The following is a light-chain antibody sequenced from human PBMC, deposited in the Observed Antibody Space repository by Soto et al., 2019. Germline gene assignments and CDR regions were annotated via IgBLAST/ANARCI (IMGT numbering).Light chain of an antibody. Sequence: DFQMTQSPSSLSASVGDRVTITCRASQSISSYLNWYQQKPGKAPKLLIYAASSLQSGVPSRFSGSRSGTDFTLTISSLQPEDFATYYCQQSYSTPFVTFGQGTRLEIK. CDR3: QQSYSTPFVT. CDR1: QSISSY. J-gene: IGKJ5*01. V-gene: IGKV1-39*01. CDR2: AAS.